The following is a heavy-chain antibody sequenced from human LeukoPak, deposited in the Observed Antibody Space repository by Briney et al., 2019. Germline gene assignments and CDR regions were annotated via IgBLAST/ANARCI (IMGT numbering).Heavy chain of an antibody. CDR3: ASEPSSGFSLYYYYGMHV. V-gene: IGHV3-30*03. CDR1: GYTFSSYG. Sequence: PGRSLRLSCAASGYTFSSYGMHWVRQAPGKGLEWVAVMSYDGSNKYYADSVKGRFTISRDNSKNTMYLQMNSLRAEDTAVYYCASEPSSGFSLYYYYGMHVWGQGTTVTVSS. D-gene: IGHD6-19*01. CDR2: MSYDGSNK. J-gene: IGHJ6*02.